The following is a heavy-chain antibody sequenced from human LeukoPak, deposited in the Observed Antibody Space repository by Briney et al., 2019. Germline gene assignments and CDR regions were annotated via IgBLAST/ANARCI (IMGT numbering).Heavy chain of an antibody. CDR3: AKDIGGLGDNWFDP. CDR2: ISGDGGST. J-gene: IGHJ5*02. D-gene: IGHD3/OR15-3a*01. Sequence: XAPGKXLEWVSLISGDGGSTYCADSVKGQFTISRDNSKNSLYLQMNSLRTEDAALYYCAKDIGGLGDNWFDPWGQGTLVTVSS. V-gene: IGHV3-43*02.